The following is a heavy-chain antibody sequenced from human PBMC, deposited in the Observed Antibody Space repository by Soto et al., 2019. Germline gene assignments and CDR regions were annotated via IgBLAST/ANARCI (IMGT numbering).Heavy chain of an antibody. J-gene: IGHJ6*03. Sequence: PSETLSLTCTVSGGPISSSSYYWVWIRQPPGKGLEWIGSIYYSGSTYSNPSLRSRVTISVDTSKNQFSMKLCSVTAADTAVYYCARHFCSGRTCYSGYYYYYSMDVWGKGTTVTVSS. D-gene: IGHD2-15*01. V-gene: IGHV4-39*01. CDR2: IYYSGST. CDR3: ARHFCSGRTCYSGYYYYYSMDV. CDR1: GGPISSSSYY.